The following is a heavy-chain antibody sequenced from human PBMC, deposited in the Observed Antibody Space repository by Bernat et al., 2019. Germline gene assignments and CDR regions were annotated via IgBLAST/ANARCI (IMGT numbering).Heavy chain of an antibody. D-gene: IGHD3-22*01. CDR1: GFTFRDYW. CDR3: AKRYYYDSSGYYPFDY. Sequence: EVQLVESGGDLVQPGGSLRVSCAASGFTFRDYWMHWVRQAPGKGLVWISRINGDGTGTTHADSVKGRFTISRDNAKNTLYLQMNSLRAEDTAVYYCAKRYYYDSSGYYPFDYWGQGTLVTVSS. V-gene: IGHV3-74*01. CDR2: INGDGTGT. J-gene: IGHJ4*02.